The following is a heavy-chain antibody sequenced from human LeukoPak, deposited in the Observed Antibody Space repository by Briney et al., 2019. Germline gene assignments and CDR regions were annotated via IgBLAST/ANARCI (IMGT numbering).Heavy chain of an antibody. Sequence: GGSLRLSCVASGFTFTTYGMHWVRQAPGKGLERVAFIRSDGNNKYYADSVKGRFTISRDNSKNTLYLQMNSLRAEDTAVYYCAKEPHSSSHAFDIWGQGTMVTVSS. V-gene: IGHV3-30*02. J-gene: IGHJ3*02. CDR3: AKEPHSSSHAFDI. CDR1: GFTFTTYG. D-gene: IGHD6-6*01. CDR2: IRSDGNNK.